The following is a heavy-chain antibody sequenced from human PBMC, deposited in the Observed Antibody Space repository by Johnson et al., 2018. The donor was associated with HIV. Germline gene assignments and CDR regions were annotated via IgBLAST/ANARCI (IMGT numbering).Heavy chain of an antibody. Sequence: VQLVESGGGLIQPGGSLRLSCAASGFVVSSNYMSWVRQAPGKGLEWVSVIYSRDTTYYADSVKGGFTISRDSSKNTLYLQMNSLRDEDTAVYYCAKNFGKILAAGGLEVGDAFDIWGQGTMVTVSS. CDR2: IYSRDTT. V-gene: IGHV3-53*01. CDR1: GFVVSSNY. J-gene: IGHJ3*02. CDR3: AKNFGKILAAGGLEVGDAFDI. D-gene: IGHD6-13*01.